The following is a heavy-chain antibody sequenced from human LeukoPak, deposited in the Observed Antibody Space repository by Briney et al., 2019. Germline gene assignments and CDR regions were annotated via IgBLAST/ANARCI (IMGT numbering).Heavy chain of an antibody. CDR1: GYTFSLYL. D-gene: IGHD1-26*01. CDR3: ARVLLGYSGTPVGWFDP. Sequence: ASVKVSCKASGYTFSLYLIHWVRQAPGQGLEWMGWINPNSGGTNYAQKFQGRVTMTRDTSISTAYMELSRLRSDDTAVYYCARVLLGYSGTPVGWFDPWGQGTLVTVSS. V-gene: IGHV1-2*02. CDR2: INPNSGGT. J-gene: IGHJ5*02.